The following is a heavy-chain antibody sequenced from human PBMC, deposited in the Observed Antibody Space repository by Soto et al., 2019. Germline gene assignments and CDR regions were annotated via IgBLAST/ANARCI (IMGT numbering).Heavy chain of an antibody. D-gene: IGHD1-26*01. CDR3: TRGPWADSSGTGCH. CDR1: PLALSKYW. V-gene: IGHV3-74*01. J-gene: IGHJ4*02. CDR2: IGVAGTTT. Sequence: PVASLRLSCVASPLALSKYWIHWLRQVPGQSPFWVSWIGVAGTTTNYADSVRGRFTISTDIFKNTLYLQMNNLKPDDTAIYYCTRGPWADSSGTGCHWGQGSRVTVGS.